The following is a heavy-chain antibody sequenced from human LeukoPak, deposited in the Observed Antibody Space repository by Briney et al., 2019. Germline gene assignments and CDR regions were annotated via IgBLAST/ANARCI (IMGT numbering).Heavy chain of an antibody. J-gene: IGHJ3*02. CDR3: ARDNVYYYDSSGYAFDI. CDR2: IYSGGST. D-gene: IGHD3-22*01. Sequence: GGSLRLSCAASGFAVSSNYMSWVRQAPGKGLEWVSVIYSGGSTYYADSVKGRFTISSDNSKNTLYLQMNSLRAEDTAVYYCARDNVYYYDSSGYAFDIWGQGTMVTVSS. CDR1: GFAVSSNY. V-gene: IGHV3-53*01.